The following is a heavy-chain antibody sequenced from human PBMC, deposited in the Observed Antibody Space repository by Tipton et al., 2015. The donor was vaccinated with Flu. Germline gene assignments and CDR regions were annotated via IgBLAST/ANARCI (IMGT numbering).Heavy chain of an antibody. V-gene: IGHV4-38-2*01. D-gene: IGHD3-10*01. CDR2: VSRTGST. Sequence: TLSLTCAVSGDSISSDFYWAWIRQFPGKGLEWIGTVSRTGSTIYNPSLKSRVTISVDTSKNQFSLKLSSVTAADTAVYYCALWFGYTWGQGTLVTVSS. J-gene: IGHJ5*02. CDR1: GDSISSDFY. CDR3: ALWFGYT.